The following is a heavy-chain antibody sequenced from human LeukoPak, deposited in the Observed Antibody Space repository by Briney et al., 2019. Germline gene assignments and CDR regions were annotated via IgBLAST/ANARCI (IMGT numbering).Heavy chain of an antibody. J-gene: IGHJ6*03. CDR3: ARSRGYSSSWYVYYYYMDV. V-gene: IGHV1-46*01. Sequence: ASVKVSCKASGYSFTSYYIHWVRQAPGQGLEWMGIINPSGGSTSNAQKFQGRVTMTRDTSTSTVYMELSSLRSEDTAVYYCARSRGYSSSWYVYYYYMDVWGKGTTVTVSS. CDR1: GYSFTSYY. D-gene: IGHD6-13*01. CDR2: INPSGGST.